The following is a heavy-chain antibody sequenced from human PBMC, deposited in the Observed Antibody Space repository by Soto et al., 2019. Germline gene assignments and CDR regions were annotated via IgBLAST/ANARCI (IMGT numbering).Heavy chain of an antibody. J-gene: IGHJ6*02. V-gene: IGHV3-49*03. CDR3: TRGYSSSWYWSGYYGMDV. Sequence: GGSLRLSCTASGFTFGDYAMSWFRQAPGKGLEWVGFIRSKAYGGTTEYAASVKGRFTISRDDSKSIAYLQMNSLKTEDTAVYYFTRGYSSSWYWSGYYGMDVWGQGTTVTVSS. CDR1: GFTFGDYA. D-gene: IGHD6-13*01. CDR2: IRSKAYGGTT.